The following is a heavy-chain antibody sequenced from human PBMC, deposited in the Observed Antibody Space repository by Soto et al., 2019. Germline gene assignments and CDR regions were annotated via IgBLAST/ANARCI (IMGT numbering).Heavy chain of an antibody. CDR3: ASLSSAFYSNYYYGMDV. Sequence: EVQLVESGGGLVQPGGSLRLSCAASGFTFSSYWMHWVRQAPGKGLVWVSRINSDGSSTSYADSVKGRFTISRDNAKNTLYLQMNSLRAEDTAVYYCASLSSAFYSNYYYGMDVWGQGNTVTVSS. CDR1: GFTFSSYW. D-gene: IGHD4-4*01. V-gene: IGHV3-74*01. CDR2: INSDGSST. J-gene: IGHJ6*02.